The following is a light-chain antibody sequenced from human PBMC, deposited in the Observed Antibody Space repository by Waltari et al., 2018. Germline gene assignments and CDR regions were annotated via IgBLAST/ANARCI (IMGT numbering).Light chain of an antibody. Sequence: EIVMTQSPATLSVSLGERATLSCRASQSVGSNYLAWYQQTPGQAPRLLISSASTRATGVPARFSGSGSGTEFTLTISSLQSEDFAMYDCQQYNNWPWTFGQGTKVEI. J-gene: IGKJ1*01. CDR1: QSVGSN. CDR2: SAS. V-gene: IGKV3-15*01. CDR3: QQYNNWPWT.